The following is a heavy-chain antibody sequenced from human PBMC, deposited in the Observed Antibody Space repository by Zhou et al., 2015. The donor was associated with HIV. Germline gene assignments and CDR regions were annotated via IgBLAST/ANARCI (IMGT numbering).Heavy chain of an antibody. CDR1: GHTFPSYS. V-gene: IGHV1-3*01. D-gene: IGHD1-20*01. CDR3: ARGLRGVTGTTSMEY. Sequence: QVQLVQSGAEVKKPGASVRVSCKTSGHTFPSYSLHWVRQVPGHSLEWMGYINPGNGDTRYSWEFQGRVTIMRDSSASTVYMDLSSLRSEDTAVYFCARGLRGVTGTTSMEYWGQGTLVTVSS. J-gene: IGHJ4*02. CDR2: INPGNGDT.